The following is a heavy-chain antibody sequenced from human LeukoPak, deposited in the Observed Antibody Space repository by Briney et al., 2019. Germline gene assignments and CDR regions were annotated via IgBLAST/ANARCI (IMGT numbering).Heavy chain of an antibody. CDR2: IYYSGST. CDR1: GGPISSYY. D-gene: IGHD3-3*01. Sequence: SETLSLTCTVSGGPISSYYWSWIRQPPGKGLEWIGYIYYSGSTNYNPSLKSRVTISVDTSKSQFSLKLSSVTAADTAVYYCARGGDFWSGPKGDAFDIWGQGTMVTVSS. CDR3: ARGGDFWSGPKGDAFDI. J-gene: IGHJ3*02. V-gene: IGHV4-59*01.